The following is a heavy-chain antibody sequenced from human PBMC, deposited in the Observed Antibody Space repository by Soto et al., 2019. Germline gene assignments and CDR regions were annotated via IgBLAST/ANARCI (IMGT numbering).Heavy chain of an antibody. CDR1: GGSISSYY. CDR3: ARMDYDFWSGYYGPDNWFDP. V-gene: IGHV4-59*01. CDR2: IYYSGST. D-gene: IGHD3-3*01. J-gene: IGHJ5*02. Sequence: PSETLSLTCTVSGGSISSYYWSWIRQPPGKGLEWIGYIYYSGSTNYNPSLKSRVTISVDTSKNQFSLKLSSVTAADTAVYYCARMDYDFWSGYYGPDNWFDPWGQGTLVTVSS.